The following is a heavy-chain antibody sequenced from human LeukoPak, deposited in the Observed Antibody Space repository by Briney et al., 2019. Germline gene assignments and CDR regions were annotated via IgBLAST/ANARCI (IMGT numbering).Heavy chain of an antibody. Sequence: GASVKVSCKASGYSSTSYALNWVRQAPGQGLEWMGWINPNTGNPTYAQGFTGRFVFSLDTSVSTAYLQISSLKAEDSAVYYCARAYQPLGGLSFPDYWGQGTLVTVSS. CDR2: INPNTGNP. J-gene: IGHJ4*02. CDR1: GYSSTSYA. D-gene: IGHD3-16*02. V-gene: IGHV7-4-1*02. CDR3: ARAYQPLGGLSFPDY.